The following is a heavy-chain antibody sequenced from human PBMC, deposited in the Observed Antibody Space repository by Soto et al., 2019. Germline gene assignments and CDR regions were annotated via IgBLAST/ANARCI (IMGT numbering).Heavy chain of an antibody. D-gene: IGHD6-19*01. CDR3: ARVHQPSSSGRGFDY. CDR2: INHSGST. Sequence: TLSLTCAVYGGSFSGYYWSWIRQPPGKGLEWIGEINHSGSTNYNPSLKSRVTISVDTSKNQFSLKLSSVTAADTAVYYCARVHQPSSSGRGFDYWGQGTLVTVSS. CDR1: GGSFSGYY. V-gene: IGHV4-34*01. J-gene: IGHJ4*02.